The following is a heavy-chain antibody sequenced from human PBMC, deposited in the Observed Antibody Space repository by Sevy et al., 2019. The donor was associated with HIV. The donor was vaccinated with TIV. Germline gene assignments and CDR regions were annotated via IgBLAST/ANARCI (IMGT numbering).Heavy chain of an antibody. V-gene: IGHV3-7*01. CDR2: IDQDGSDK. D-gene: IGHD3-16*02. CDR1: EFIFTGYW. Sequence: GESLKISCAASEFIFTGYWMNWVRQAPGKGLEWVANIDQDGSDKRDVDYVRGRVTISRDNANDNLSLQMSSQRADDTAEYYGARAGGWGNIVHSNQILDIWGQGTKVTVSS. J-gene: IGHJ3*02. CDR3: ARAGGWGNIVHSNQILDI.